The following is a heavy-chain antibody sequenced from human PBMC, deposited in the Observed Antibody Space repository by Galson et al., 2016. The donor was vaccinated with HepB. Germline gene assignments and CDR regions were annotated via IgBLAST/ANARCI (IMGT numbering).Heavy chain of an antibody. CDR2: IKQDGSET. Sequence: SLRLSCAASGFTFSIYWMSWVRQAPGKGPEWVANIKQDGSETYYMDSVKGRFTISRDNAKNSLHLQMNSLRVEDTAVYYCARVGFSSYDYVIRDYYYYGMDVWGKGTTVTVSS. J-gene: IGHJ6*04. CDR3: ARVGFSSYDYVIRDYYYYGMDV. CDR1: GFTFSIYW. V-gene: IGHV3-7*01. D-gene: IGHD5-12*01.